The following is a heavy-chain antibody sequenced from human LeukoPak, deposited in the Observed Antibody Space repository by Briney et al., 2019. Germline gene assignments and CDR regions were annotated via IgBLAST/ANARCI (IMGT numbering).Heavy chain of an antibody. CDR3: ARSRNYDSSGYYVRYVFGI. CDR1: GGSISTYY. D-gene: IGHD3-22*01. Sequence: PSETLSLTCTVSGGSISTYYWSWIRQPPGKGLEWIGYIYYSGSTNYNPSLKGRVTISVDTSKNQFSLKLSSVTAADTAVYYCARSRNYDSSGYYVRYVFGIWGQGTMVTVSS. CDR2: IYYSGST. J-gene: IGHJ3*02. V-gene: IGHV4-59*01.